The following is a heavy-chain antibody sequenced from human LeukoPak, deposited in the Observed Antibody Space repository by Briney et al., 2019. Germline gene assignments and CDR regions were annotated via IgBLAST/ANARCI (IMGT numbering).Heavy chain of an antibody. V-gene: IGHV3-11*06. CDR3: ARVGSTVAAGTPDY. CDR2: ISGSGSHT. D-gene: IGHD6-13*01. CDR1: GFTFSDYY. Sequence: GGSLRLSCAASGFTFSDYYMSWIRQAPGKGLEWLSYISGSGSHTTYADSVRGRFTISRDDAKNSLSLQVNSLRADDTAVYYCARVGSTVAAGTPDYWGQGTLVTVSS. J-gene: IGHJ4*02.